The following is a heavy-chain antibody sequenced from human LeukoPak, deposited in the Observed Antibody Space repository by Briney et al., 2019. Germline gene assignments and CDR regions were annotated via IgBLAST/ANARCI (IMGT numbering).Heavy chain of an antibody. J-gene: IGHJ4*02. CDR2: ISSSHSTI. V-gene: IGHV3-48*03. CDR1: GFTFSSYE. CDR3: ARALPSRRYYFDF. Sequence: PGGSLRLSCAASGFTFSSYEMNWVRQAPGKGLEWVSYISSSHSTIFYADSVKGRFTISRDNAKNSLYLQMNSLRAEDTAVYYCARALPSRRYYFDFWGQGTLVTVSS. D-gene: IGHD6-13*01.